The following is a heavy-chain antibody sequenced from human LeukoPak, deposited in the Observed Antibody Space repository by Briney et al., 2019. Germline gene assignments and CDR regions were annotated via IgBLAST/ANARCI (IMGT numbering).Heavy chain of an antibody. J-gene: IGHJ4*02. Sequence: GGSLRLSCAASGFTFSSYAMSWVRQAPGKGLEWVSAISGSGGSTYYADSVKGRFTIPRDNSKNTLYLQMNSLRAEDTAVYYCAKGLSSGHYYFDYWGQGTPVTVSS. CDR3: AKGLSSGHYYFDY. CDR1: GFTFSSYA. CDR2: ISGSGGST. V-gene: IGHV3-23*01. D-gene: IGHD3-22*01.